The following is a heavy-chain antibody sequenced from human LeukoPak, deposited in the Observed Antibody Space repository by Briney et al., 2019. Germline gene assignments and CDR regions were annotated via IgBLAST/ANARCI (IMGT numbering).Heavy chain of an antibody. CDR3: ARDASSGWYGYFDY. CDR2: IYTSGST. D-gene: IGHD6-19*01. V-gene: IGHV4-4*07. CDR1: GGSISSYY. Sequence: PSETLSLTCTVSGGSISSYYWGWIRQPAGKGLEWIGRIYTSGSTNYNPSLKSRVTMSVDTSKNQFSLKLSSVTAADTAVYYCARDASSGWYGYFDYWGQGTLVTVSS. J-gene: IGHJ4*02.